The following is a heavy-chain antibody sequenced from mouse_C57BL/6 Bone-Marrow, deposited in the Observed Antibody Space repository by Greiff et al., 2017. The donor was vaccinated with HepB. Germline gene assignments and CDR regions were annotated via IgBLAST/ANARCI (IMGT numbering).Heavy chain of an antibody. CDR2: INPNNGGT. V-gene: IGHV1-26*01. D-gene: IGHD3-3*01. J-gene: IGHJ1*03. CDR1: GYTFTDYY. CDR3: ARLRWDRYFDV. Sequence: EVQLQQSGPELVKPGASVKISCKASGYTFTDYYMNWVKQSHGKSLEWIGDINPNNGGTSYNQKFKGKATLTVDKSSSTAYMELRSLTSEDSAVYYCARLRWDRYFDVWGTGTTVTVSS.